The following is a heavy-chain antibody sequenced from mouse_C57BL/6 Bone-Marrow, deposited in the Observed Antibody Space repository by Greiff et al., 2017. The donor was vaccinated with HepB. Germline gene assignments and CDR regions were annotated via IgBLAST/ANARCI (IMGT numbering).Heavy chain of an antibody. CDR3: ARDEGFAY. CDR1: GFTFSSYA. V-gene: IGHV5-4*01. CDR2: ISDGGSYT. Sequence: VQGVESGGGLVKPGGSLKLSCAASGFTFSSYAMSWVRQTPEKRLEWVATISDGGSYTYYPDNVKGRFTISRDNAKNNLYLQMSHLKSEDTAMYYCARDEGFAYWGQGTLVTVSA. J-gene: IGHJ3*01.